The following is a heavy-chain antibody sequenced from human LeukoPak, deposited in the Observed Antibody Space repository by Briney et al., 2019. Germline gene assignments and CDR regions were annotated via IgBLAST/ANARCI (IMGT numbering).Heavy chain of an antibody. V-gene: IGHV1-46*01. CDR3: ARSSYDSSGYSQGWFDP. D-gene: IGHD3-22*01. CDR2: INPSGGST. CDR1: GYTFTSYY. J-gene: IGHJ5*02. Sequence: GASVKVSCKASGYTFTSYYMHWVRQAPGQGLEWMGIINPSGGSTSYAQKFQGRVTMTRDMSTSTVYMELSSLRSEDTAVYYCARSSYDSSGYSQGWFDPWGQGTLVTVSS.